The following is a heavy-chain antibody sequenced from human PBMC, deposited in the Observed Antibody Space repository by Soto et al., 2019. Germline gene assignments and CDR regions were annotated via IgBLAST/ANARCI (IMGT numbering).Heavy chain of an antibody. D-gene: IGHD6-19*01. J-gene: IGHJ6*02. Sequence: QLQLQESGPGLVKPSETLSLTCTVSGGSISSSSYYWGWIRQPPGKGLEWIGSIYYSGSTYYNPSLKSRVTISVDTSKNQFSLKLSSVTAADTAVYYCARHSSGWSEIYGMDVWGQGTTVTVSS. V-gene: IGHV4-39*01. CDR2: IYYSGST. CDR1: GGSISSSSYY. CDR3: ARHSSGWSEIYGMDV.